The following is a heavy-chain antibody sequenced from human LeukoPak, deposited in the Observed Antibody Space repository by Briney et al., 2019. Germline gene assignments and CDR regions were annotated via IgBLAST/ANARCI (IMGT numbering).Heavy chain of an antibody. J-gene: IGHJ4*02. D-gene: IGHD4-17*01. CDR1: GGSISSGGYY. Sequence: SETLSLTCTVSGGSISSGGYYWSWIRQHPGKGLEWIGYIYYSGSTYYNPSLKSRVTISVDTSKNQFSLKLSSVTAADTAVYYCARDYGDYFDYWGQGTLVTVSS. CDR2: IYYSGST. V-gene: IGHV4-31*03. CDR3: ARDYGDYFDY.